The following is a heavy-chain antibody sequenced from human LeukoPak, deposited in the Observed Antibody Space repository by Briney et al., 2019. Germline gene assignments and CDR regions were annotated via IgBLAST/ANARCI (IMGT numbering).Heavy chain of an antibody. Sequence: GGSLRLSCAASGFTFSSYGMHWVRQAPGKGLEGVAVISYDGSDKYYADSVKGRFTISRDNSKNTLYLQVNSLRAEDTAVYYCAKDRGHEGLLWFGDPTYYFDYWGQGTLVTVSS. CDR2: ISYDGSDK. CDR1: GFTFSSYG. V-gene: IGHV3-30*18. CDR3: AKDRGHEGLLWFGDPTYYFDY. J-gene: IGHJ4*02. D-gene: IGHD3-10*01.